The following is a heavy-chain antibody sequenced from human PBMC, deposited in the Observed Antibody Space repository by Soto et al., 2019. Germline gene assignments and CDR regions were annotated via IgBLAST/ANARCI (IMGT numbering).Heavy chain of an antibody. CDR3: ATGDSSGWSLMGYFDY. J-gene: IGHJ4*02. CDR1: GYTLTELS. D-gene: IGHD6-19*01. V-gene: IGHV1-24*01. CDR2: FDPEDGET. Sequence: ASVKVSCKVSGYTLTELSMHWVRQAPGKGLEWMGGFDPEDGETIYAQKFQGRVTMTEDTSTDTAYMELSSLRSEDTAVYYCATGDSSGWSLMGYFDYWGQGTLVTVSS.